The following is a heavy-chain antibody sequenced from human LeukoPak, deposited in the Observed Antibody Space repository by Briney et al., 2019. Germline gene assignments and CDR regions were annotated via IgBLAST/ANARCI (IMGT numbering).Heavy chain of an antibody. CDR3: AKISGYYPFDY. V-gene: IGHV3-30*02. CDR1: GFTFSSYA. CDR2: IRYDGTHK. J-gene: IGHJ4*02. Sequence: GESLRLSCAASGFTFSSYAMHWVRQAPGKGLEWVAFIRYDGTHKYYTDSVKGRFTISRDNSKNTLYLQMNNLRAEDTALYYCAKISGYYPFDYWGQGTLVTVSS. D-gene: IGHD3-22*01.